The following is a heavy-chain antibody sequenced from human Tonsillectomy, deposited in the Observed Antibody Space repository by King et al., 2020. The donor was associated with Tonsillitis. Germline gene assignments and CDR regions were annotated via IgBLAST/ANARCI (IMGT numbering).Heavy chain of an antibody. CDR3: ARNPYSSGWYKDAFDI. Sequence: VQLQESGPGLVKPSQTLSLTCTVSGGSISSGGYYWSWIRQHPGKGLEWIGYIYYSGSTYYNPSLKSLVTISVDTSKNQFSLKLSSVTAADTAVYYCARNPYSSGWYKDAFDIWGQGTMVTVSS. CDR2: IYYSGST. J-gene: IGHJ3*02. D-gene: IGHD6-19*01. CDR1: GGSISSGGYY. V-gene: IGHV4-31*01.